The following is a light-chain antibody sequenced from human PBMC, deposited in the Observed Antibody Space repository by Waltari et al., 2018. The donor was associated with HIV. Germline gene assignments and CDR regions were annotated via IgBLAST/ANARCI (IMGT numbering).Light chain of an antibody. CDR2: AAS. V-gene: IGKV1-16*01. J-gene: IGKJ5*01. CDR1: QGVSYR. Sequence: DIHMTQSPSSLSASVGDRVTITCRASQGVSYRLAWYQQTPGKAPKSLIHAASDLQTAVPTRFSGSGSGTECTLTISNLKPEDFATYYCKQYNSYPLSFGQGTRLEI. CDR3: KQYNSYPLS.